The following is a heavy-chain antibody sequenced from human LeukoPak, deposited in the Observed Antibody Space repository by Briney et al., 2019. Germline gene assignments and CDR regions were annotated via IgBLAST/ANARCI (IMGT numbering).Heavy chain of an antibody. CDR2: MSGSGVTT. CDR1: GFTFGTHA. D-gene: IGHD6-13*01. CDR3: AKLAGISGWYVYYFDY. J-gene: IGHJ4*02. Sequence: GGSLRLSCAASGFTFGTHAMTWVRQAPGKGLEWVSGMSGSGVTTYYADSVKGRFTISRDNSKNTLFLQMNSLRAEDTAVYYCAKLAGISGWYVYYFDYWGQGTLVTVS. V-gene: IGHV3-23*01.